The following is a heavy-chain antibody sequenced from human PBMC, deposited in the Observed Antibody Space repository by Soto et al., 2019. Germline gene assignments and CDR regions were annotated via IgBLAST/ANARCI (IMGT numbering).Heavy chain of an antibody. CDR2: ISASSSHK. Sequence: EVQLVESGGRLVKPGESLRLSCVASGFDFSYYTMNWVRQAPGKGLEWVSAISASSSHKYSADSVRGRFTFSRDNANNSLYLQMNNLRVGDTAVYYCARLRSDAFDIWGQGTLVTVSS. J-gene: IGHJ3*02. V-gene: IGHV3-21*02. CDR1: GFDFSYYT. CDR3: ARLRSDAFDI. D-gene: IGHD4-17*01.